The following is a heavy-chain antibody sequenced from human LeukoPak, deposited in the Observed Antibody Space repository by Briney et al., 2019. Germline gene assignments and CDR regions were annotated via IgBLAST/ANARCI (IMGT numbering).Heavy chain of an antibody. CDR1: GFTFSSYS. V-gene: IGHV3-21*01. J-gene: IGHJ4*02. D-gene: IGHD3-16*01. CDR2: ISSSSSYI. CDR3: AKDAYDYVWGSYSLDY. Sequence: GGSLRLSCAASGFTFSSYSMNWVRQAPGKGLEWVSSISSSSSYIYYADSVKGRFTISRDNSKNTLYLQMNSLRAEDTAVYYCAKDAYDYVWGSYSLDYWGQGTLVTVSS.